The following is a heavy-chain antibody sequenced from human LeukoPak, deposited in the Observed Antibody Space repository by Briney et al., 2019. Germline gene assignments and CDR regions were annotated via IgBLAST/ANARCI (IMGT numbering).Heavy chain of an antibody. CDR3: AKDLSYTSGASDH. J-gene: IGHJ4*02. V-gene: IGHV3-23*01. CDR2: ITDDGYNT. Sequence: GGSLRLSCAASGFTFSAFAMTWVRQAPGKGLEWVSTITDDGYNTYSAYSVKGWITFSRDNPKNPLSLQLRSLRAEDTAVYYCAKDLSYTSGASDHWGQGTLVTVSS. CDR1: GFTFSAFA. D-gene: IGHD6-19*01.